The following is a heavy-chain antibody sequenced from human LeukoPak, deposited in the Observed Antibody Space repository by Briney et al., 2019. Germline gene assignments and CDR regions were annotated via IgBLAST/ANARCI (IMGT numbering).Heavy chain of an antibody. CDR1: GFTFSSYG. V-gene: IGHV3-33*08. Sequence: GRSLRLSCAASGFTFSSYGMHWVRQAPGKGLEWVAVIWYDGSNKYYADSVKGRFTISRDNSKNTLYLQMNSLRAEDTAVYYCARDGETIVGATTFCDYWGQGTLVTVSS. D-gene: IGHD1-26*01. CDR2: IWYDGSNK. J-gene: IGHJ4*02. CDR3: ARDGETIVGATTFCDY.